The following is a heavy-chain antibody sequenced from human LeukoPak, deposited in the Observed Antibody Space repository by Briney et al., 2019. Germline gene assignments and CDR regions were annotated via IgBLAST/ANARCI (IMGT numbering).Heavy chain of an antibody. D-gene: IGHD6-13*01. CDR3: AKDSAAGTTLYYYYGMDV. CDR2: ISWNSGSI. J-gene: IGHJ6*02. Sequence: PGRSLRLSCAASGFTFDDYAMHWVRQAPGKGLGWVSGISWNSGSIGYADSVKGRFTISRDNAKNSLYLQMNSLRAEDTALYYCAKDSAAGTTLYYYYGMDVWGQGTTVTVSS. V-gene: IGHV3-9*01. CDR1: GFTFDDYA.